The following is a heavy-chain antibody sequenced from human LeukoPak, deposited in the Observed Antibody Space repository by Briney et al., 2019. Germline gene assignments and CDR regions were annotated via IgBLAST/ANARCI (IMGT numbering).Heavy chain of an antibody. J-gene: IGHJ4*02. CDR1: GGSISRNHW. CDR2: IYHSGST. V-gene: IGHV4-4*02. D-gene: IGHD2-21*01. CDR3: ARAPSRDRPIPL. Sequence: NPSGTLSLTCAVSGGSISRNHWWSWVRQPPGKGLEWIGEIYHSGSTNYNSSLKSRVTISVDKSKNQFSLRLGSVTVADTAVYYCARAPSRDRPIPLWGQGTLVTVSP.